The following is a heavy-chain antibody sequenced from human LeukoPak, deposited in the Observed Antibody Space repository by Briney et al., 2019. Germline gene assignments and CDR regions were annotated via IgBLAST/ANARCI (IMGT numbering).Heavy chain of an antibody. D-gene: IGHD3-10*01. CDR3: ARRPPSYYVSGSYYKGGFDY. CDR2: IYYSGST. CDR1: GGSISSSSYY. V-gene: IGHV4-39*07. Sequence: PSETLSLTCTVSGGSISSSSYYWGWIRQPPGKGLEWIGSIYYSGSTNYNPSLKSRVTISVDTSKNQFSLKLSSVTAADTAVYYCARRPPSYYVSGSYYKGGFDYWGQGTLVTVSS. J-gene: IGHJ4*02.